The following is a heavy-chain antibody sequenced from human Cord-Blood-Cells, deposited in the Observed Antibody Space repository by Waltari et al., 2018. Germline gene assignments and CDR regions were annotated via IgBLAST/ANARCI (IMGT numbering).Heavy chain of an antibody. CDR3: ARDRIVGATTGSRYFDY. CDR1: GSSISSGYY. CDR2: IYHSGST. D-gene: IGHD1-26*01. V-gene: IGHV4-38-2*02. Sequence: QVQLQESGPGLVKPSETLSLTCAFSGSSISSGYYWRWIRQPTGKGLEWIGSIYHSGSTYYNPSLKSRVTISVDTSKNQFSLKLSSVTAADTAVYYCARDRIVGATTGSRYFDYWGQGTLVTVSS. J-gene: IGHJ4*02.